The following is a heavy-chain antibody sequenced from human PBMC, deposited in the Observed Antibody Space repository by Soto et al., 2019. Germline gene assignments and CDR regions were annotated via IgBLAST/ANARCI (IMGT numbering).Heavy chain of an antibody. V-gene: IGHV3-11*01. CDR3: AREMVEMATIIYYYGMDV. D-gene: IGHD5-12*01. J-gene: IGHJ6*02. CDR2: ISSSGSTI. CDR1: GFTFSDYY. Sequence: GGSLRLSCAASGFTFSDYYMSWIRQAPGKGLEWVSYISSSGSTIYYADSVKGRFTISRDNAKNSLYLQMNSLRAEDTAVYYCAREMVEMATIIYYYGMDVWGQGTTVTVSS.